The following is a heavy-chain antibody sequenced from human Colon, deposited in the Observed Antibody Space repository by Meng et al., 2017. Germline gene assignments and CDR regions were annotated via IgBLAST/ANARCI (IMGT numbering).Heavy chain of an antibody. CDR1: GFTFRTYG. J-gene: IGHJ4*02. Sequence: QVRLLESGGGVVQPGRSLRLSSSASGFTFRTYGVHWVRQSPGKGLEWVTLTSYDGSYKSYSDSVRGRFTISRDNSNNTLYLQMNSLRPEDTAVYYCVKGVFGTAAATPFDSWGQGTLVTVSS. D-gene: IGHD3/OR15-3a*01. V-gene: IGHV3-30*18. CDR3: VKGVFGTAAATPFDS. CDR2: TSYDGSYK.